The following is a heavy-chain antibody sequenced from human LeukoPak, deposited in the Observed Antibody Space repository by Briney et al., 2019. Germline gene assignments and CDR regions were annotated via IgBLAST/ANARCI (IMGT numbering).Heavy chain of an antibody. D-gene: IGHD3-22*01. CDR2: IYYSGTT. Sequence: TSETLSLTCTVSGGSISRYYWSWIRQPPGKGLEWIGYIYYSGTTNYNPSLKRRVTISVDTSKNQFSLKLSSVTAADTAVYYCTRGSYYYDSSDGSPRLDYWGQGTLVIVSS. V-gene: IGHV4-59*01. CDR3: TRGSYYYDSSDGSPRLDY. J-gene: IGHJ4*02. CDR1: GGSISRYY.